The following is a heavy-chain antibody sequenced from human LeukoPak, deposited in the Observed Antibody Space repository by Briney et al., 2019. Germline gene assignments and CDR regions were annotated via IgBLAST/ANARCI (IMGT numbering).Heavy chain of an antibody. CDR3: ARGGMATPYDY. Sequence: GGSLRLSCAASGFTFSDHYMDWVRQAPGKGLEWIARVRNKVKGYTTEYAASVNGRFTISRDDSKSSLHLQMNSLRAEDTAVYYCARGGMATPYDYWGQGTLVTVSS. D-gene: IGHD5-24*01. CDR1: GFTFSDHY. V-gene: IGHV3-72*01. J-gene: IGHJ4*02. CDR2: VRNKVKGYTT.